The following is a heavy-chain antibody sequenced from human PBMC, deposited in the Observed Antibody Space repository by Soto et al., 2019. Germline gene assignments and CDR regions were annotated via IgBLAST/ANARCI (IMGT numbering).Heavy chain of an antibody. J-gene: IGHJ4*02. V-gene: IGHV4-31*03. Sequence: SETLSLTCTVSGGSISSGGYYWSWIRQHPGKGLEWIGYIYYSGSTYYNPSLKSRVTISVDTSKNQFSLKLSSVTAADTAVYYCVSLNYYDSSGPDYWGQGTLVTSPQ. D-gene: IGHD3-22*01. CDR1: GGSISSGGYY. CDR2: IYYSGST. CDR3: VSLNYYDSSGPDY.